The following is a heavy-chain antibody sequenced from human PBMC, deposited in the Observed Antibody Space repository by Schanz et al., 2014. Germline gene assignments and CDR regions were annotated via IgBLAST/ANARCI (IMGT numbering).Heavy chain of an antibody. CDR2: IWYDGNNK. Sequence: VQLVESGGGLVKPGRSLRLSCAASGFTFSSYGMHWVRQAPGKGLEWVAVIWYDGNNKFYADSVKGRFIISRDNSKNTLDLQMDSLRDEDTAVYYCAGGPRGGYIEYWGQGTLVTVSS. CDR3: AGGPRGGYIEY. CDR1: GFTFSSYG. D-gene: IGHD3-16*01. V-gene: IGHV3-33*01. J-gene: IGHJ4*02.